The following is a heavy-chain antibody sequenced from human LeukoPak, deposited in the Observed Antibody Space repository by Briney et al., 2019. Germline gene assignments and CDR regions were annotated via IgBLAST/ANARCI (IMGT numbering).Heavy chain of an antibody. D-gene: IGHD5-18*01. V-gene: IGHV3-30*18. CDR2: ISYDGSNK. CDR1: GFTFSSYG. J-gene: IGHJ4*02. CDR3: AKDAVTAIGIDY. Sequence: PGRSLRLSCAASGFTFSSYGMHWVRQAPGKGLEWVAVISYDGSNKYYADSVKGRFTISRDNSKNTLYLQMNSLRAEDTAVYYCAKDAVTAIGIDYWGQGTLVTVSS.